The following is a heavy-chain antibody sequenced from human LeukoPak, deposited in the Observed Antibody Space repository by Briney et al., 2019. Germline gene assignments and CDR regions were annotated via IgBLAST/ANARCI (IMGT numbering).Heavy chain of an antibody. CDR3: ANGGQVWCY. J-gene: IGHJ4*02. D-gene: IGHD5-18*01. Sequence: EPGGSLRLSCAASGFSFSTSIMTWVRQAPGKGLEWVSAIGSDGSSTHYADSVKGRFIISRDNSKDTLYLQMNSLRAEDTALYYCANGGQVWCYWGQGTLVTVSS. V-gene: IGHV3-23*01. CDR1: GFSFSTSI. CDR2: IGSDGSST.